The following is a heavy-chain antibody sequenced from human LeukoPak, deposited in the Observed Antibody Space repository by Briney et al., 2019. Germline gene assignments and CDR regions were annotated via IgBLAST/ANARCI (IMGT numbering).Heavy chain of an antibody. CDR2: INHSGST. Sequence: SETLSLTCAVYGGSFSGYYWSWIRQPPGRGLEWIGEINHSGSTNYNPSLKSRVTISVDTSKNQFSLKLSSVTVADTAVYYCASRIVPSSDFDYWGQGTLVTVSS. V-gene: IGHV4-34*01. J-gene: IGHJ4*02. CDR3: ASRIVPSSDFDY. D-gene: IGHD5-12*01. CDR1: GGSFSGYY.